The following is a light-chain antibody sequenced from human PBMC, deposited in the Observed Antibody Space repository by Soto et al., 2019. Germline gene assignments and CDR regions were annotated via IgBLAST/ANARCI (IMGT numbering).Light chain of an antibody. CDR2: AAS. V-gene: IGKV1-39*01. J-gene: IGKJ1*01. CDR3: HHSYSTRWT. CDR1: QSISSY. Sequence: DIQMTQSPSSLSASVGDRVTITCRASQSISSYLNWYQQKPGKAPKLLIYAASSLQSGVPSRFSGSGSGTDFPLTISSLQPEDFATYYCHHSYSTRWTFGQGTKVEIK.